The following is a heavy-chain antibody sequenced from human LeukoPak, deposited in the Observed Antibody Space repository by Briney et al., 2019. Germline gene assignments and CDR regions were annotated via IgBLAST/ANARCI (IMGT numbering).Heavy chain of an antibody. J-gene: IGHJ6*03. CDR1: GFTFSSYS. D-gene: IGHD3-3*01. V-gene: IGHV3-21*01. CDR3: ARAQSYADFWSGYYTAYYYYYMDV. Sequence: GGSLRLSCAASGFTFSSYSMNWARQAPGKGLEWVSSISSSSSYIYYADSVKGRFTISRDNAKNSLYLQMNSLRAEDTAVYYCARAQSYADFWSGYYTAYYYYYMDVWGKGTTVTVSS. CDR2: ISSSSSYI.